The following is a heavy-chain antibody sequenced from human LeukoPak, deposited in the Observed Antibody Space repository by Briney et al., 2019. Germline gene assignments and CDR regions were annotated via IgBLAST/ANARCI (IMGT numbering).Heavy chain of an antibody. D-gene: IGHD4-17*01. Sequence: GGALRLSCVVSGFPFSTFGMNWVRQAPGKGLEWLSIISGSGSSTFYADSVKGRFTVSRDNSKNTLYLQMNSLRAEDTAVYYCATFTTTVTTSRSYYMDVWGKGTTVTVSS. CDR3: ATFTTTVTTSRSYYMDV. CDR2: ISGSGSST. CDR1: GFPFSTFG. J-gene: IGHJ6*03. V-gene: IGHV3-23*01.